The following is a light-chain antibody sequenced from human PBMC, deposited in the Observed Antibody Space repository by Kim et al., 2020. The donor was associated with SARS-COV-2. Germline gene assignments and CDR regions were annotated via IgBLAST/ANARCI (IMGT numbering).Light chain of an antibody. CDR2: DAS. CDR1: QSVSSY. J-gene: IGKJ3*01. CDR3: QQRSSRSPFT. Sequence: EIVLTQSPATLSLSPGERATLSCRASQSVSSYLAWYQQKPGQAPRLLIYDASNRATGIPARFSGSGSGTDFTLTISSLEPEDFAVYYCQQRSSRSPFTFGPGTKVDIK. V-gene: IGKV3-11*01.